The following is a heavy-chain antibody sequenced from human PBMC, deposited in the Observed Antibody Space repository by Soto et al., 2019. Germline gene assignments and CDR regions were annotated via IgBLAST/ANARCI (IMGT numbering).Heavy chain of an antibody. CDR3: VRAKYKAFDY. V-gene: IGHV3-7*01. CDR2: IKEDGSQR. D-gene: IGHD1-20*01. Sequence: GGSQRLSCAASGFNISNYWMSWVRQAPGKGLEWVANIKEDGSQRNYVDSVKGRFTISRDNPKNSLYLQMDSLRAEDTAVYYCVRAKYKAFDYLGQGTLVTVSS. J-gene: IGHJ4*01. CDR1: GFNISNYW.